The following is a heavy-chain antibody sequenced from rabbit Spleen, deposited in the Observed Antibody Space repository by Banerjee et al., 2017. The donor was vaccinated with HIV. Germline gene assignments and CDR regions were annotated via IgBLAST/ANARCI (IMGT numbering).Heavy chain of an antibody. J-gene: IGHJ6*01. V-gene: IGHV1S45*01. D-gene: IGHD4-1*01. CDR3: ARSGYVGWGGDGDLTGNKL. CDR1: GFSFSDRDV. CDR2: INTATGKA. Sequence: QEQLVESRGGLVKPGGSLTLTCKASGFSFSDRDVMCWVRQAPGKGLEWIACINTATGKAVYASWAKGRFTISKTSSTTVTLQMTSLTATDTATYFCARSGYVGWGGDGDLTGNKLWGPGTLVTVS.